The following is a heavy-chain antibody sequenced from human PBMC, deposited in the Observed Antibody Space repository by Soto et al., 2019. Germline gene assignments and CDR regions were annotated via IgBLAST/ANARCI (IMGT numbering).Heavy chain of an antibody. CDR1: GGFISSSSYY. CDR2: IYYSGSN. J-gene: IGHJ4*02. Sequence: QLQLQESGPGLVKPSETLSLTCTVSGGFISSSSYYWGWIRQPPGKGVEWIGSIYYSGSNYYNPSLKSRVTISVDTSKIQCSVKLSSVTAADTAVYYCASDRSSIADRFDYWGQGTLVTVSS. V-gene: IGHV4-39*01. D-gene: IGHD6-6*01. CDR3: ASDRSSIADRFDY.